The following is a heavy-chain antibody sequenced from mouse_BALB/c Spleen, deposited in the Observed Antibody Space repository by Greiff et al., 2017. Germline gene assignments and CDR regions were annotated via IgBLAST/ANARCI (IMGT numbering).Heavy chain of an antibody. V-gene: IGHV2-9*02. Sequence: QVQLKESGPGLVAPSQSLSITCTVSGFSLTSYGVHWVRQPPGKGLEWLGVIWAGGSTNYNSALMSRLSISKDNSKSQVFLKMNSLQTDDTAMYYCARERGNYYFDYWGQGTTLTVSS. D-gene: IGHD2-1*01. CDR3: ARERGNYYFDY. J-gene: IGHJ2*01. CDR2: IWAGGST. CDR1: GFSLTSYG.